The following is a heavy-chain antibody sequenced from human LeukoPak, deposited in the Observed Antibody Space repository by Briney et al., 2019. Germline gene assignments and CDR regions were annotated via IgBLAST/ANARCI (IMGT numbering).Heavy chain of an antibody. J-gene: IGHJ4*02. D-gene: IGHD3-22*01. V-gene: IGHV4-59*01. CDR2: IYYSGST. Sequence: PSETLSLTCTVSGGSISSYYWSWIRQPPGKGLEWIGYIYYSGSTNYNPSLKSRVTIPVDTSKNQFSLKLSSVTAADTAVYYCARTDSYYDTSGYWHYYFDYWGQGTLVTVSS. CDR3: ARTDSYYDTSGYWHYYFDY. CDR1: GGSISSYY.